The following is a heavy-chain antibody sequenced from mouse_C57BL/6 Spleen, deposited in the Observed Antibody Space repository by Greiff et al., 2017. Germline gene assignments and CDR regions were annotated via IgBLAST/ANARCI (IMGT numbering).Heavy chain of an antibody. CDR1: GFTFSDYG. J-gene: IGHJ2*01. Sequence: EVQLVESGGGLVKPGGSLKLSCAASGFTFSDYGMHWVRQAPEKGLEWVAYISSGSSTIYYADTVKGRFTFSRDNAKNTLFLQMTSLRSEDTAMYYCARARYDGYYVDYWGQGTTLTVSS. V-gene: IGHV5-17*01. D-gene: IGHD2-3*01. CDR2: ISSGSSTI. CDR3: ARARYDGYYVDY.